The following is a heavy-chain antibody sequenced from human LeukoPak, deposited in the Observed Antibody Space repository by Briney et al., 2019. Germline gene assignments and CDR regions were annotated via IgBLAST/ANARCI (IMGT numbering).Heavy chain of an antibody. J-gene: IGHJ4*02. CDR3: ARTHCEGDCFSAIRY. CDR1: GYSISSGYY. V-gene: IGHV4-38-2*02. Sequence: SETLSLTCTVSGYSISSGYYWGWIRQPPGKGLEWIGSIYHSGSTYYNPSLKSRVTISVDTSKNQFSLKLSSVTAADTAVYFCARTHCEGDCFSAIRYWGQGTPVTVSS. CDR2: IYHSGST. D-gene: IGHD2-21*02.